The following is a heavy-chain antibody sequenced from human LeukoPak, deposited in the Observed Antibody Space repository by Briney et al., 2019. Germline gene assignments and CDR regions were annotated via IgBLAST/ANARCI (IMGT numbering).Heavy chain of an antibody. J-gene: IGHJ5*02. Sequence: PGGSLRLSCAASGFTFSSYWMSWVRQAPGKGLEWVANIKQDGSEKYYVDSVKGRFTISRDNAKNSLYLQMNSLRAEDTAVYYCARNDYDFWSGYPNWFDPWGQGTLVTVSS. V-gene: IGHV3-7*03. CDR2: IKQDGSEK. CDR1: GFTFSSYW. D-gene: IGHD3-3*01. CDR3: ARNDYDFWSGYPNWFDP.